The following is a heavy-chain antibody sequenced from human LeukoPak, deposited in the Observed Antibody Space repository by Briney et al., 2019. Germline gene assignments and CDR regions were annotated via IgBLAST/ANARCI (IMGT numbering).Heavy chain of an antibody. CDR1: GRSISSYY. Sequence: PSETLSLTCTVPGRSISSYYWSWIRHPPGKGLEWIGDIYYSGSTNYNPSLKSRVTISVDTSKNQFYLKLSSVTAADTAVCYCARAKGYSYGADYWGQGALVSDCS. V-gene: IGHV4-59*01. CDR2: IYYSGST. D-gene: IGHD5-18*01. CDR3: ARAKGYSYGADY. J-gene: IGHJ4*02.